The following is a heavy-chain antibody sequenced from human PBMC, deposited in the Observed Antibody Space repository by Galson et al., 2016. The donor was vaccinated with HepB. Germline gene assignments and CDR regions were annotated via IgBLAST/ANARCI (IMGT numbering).Heavy chain of an antibody. CDR2: IWFDGSNK. D-gene: IGHD3-16*01. CDR3: AGYQRSYDYIWRNYHNSNYFDD. CDR1: GFPFSTSG. Sequence: LRLSCAASGFPFSTSGMHWVRQAPGKGLEWVAIIWFDGSNKYYAESVKGRFTISRDNSKNTLHLHMNSLRAEDTAVFYCAGYQRSYDYIWRNYHNSNYFDDWGQGTLVTVSS. J-gene: IGHJ4*02. V-gene: IGHV3-33*01.